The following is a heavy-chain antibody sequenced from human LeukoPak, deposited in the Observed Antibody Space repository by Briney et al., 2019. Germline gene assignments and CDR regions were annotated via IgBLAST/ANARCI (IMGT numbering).Heavy chain of an antibody. J-gene: IGHJ6*03. CDR1: GYTFTSYD. D-gene: IGHD3-10*01. CDR3: ARGKVMVRGVIITAYYYYYMDV. CDR2: MNPNSGNT. V-gene: IGHV1-8*01. Sequence: ASVKVSCKASGYTFTSYDINWVRQATGQGLEWMGWMNPNSGNTGYAQKFQGRVTMTRNTSISTAYMELSSLRSEDTAVYYCARGKVMVRGVIITAYYYYYMDVWGKGTTVTISS.